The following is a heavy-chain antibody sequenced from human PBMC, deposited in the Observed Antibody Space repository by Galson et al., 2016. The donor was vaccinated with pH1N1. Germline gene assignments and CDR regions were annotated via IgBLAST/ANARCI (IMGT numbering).Heavy chain of an antibody. Sequence: SLRLSCAASGFAFSSYEMNWVRQAPGKGLEWVSHISRSGSTIHYADSVKGRFTVSRDNAKNSLYLQMNSLRAEDTAVYHCARPAEQQWLVILPFGYWGQGILVTVSS. CDR3: ARPAEQQWLVILPFGY. CDR2: ISRSGSTI. J-gene: IGHJ4*02. CDR1: GFAFSSYE. V-gene: IGHV3-48*03. D-gene: IGHD6-19*01.